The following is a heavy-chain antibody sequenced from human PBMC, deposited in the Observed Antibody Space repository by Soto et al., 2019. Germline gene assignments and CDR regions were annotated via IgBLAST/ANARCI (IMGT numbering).Heavy chain of an antibody. Sequence: PSETLSLTCAVSGGSITSGAYYWTWIRQHPGKGLEWIAYIHYSGRTYYNPSLKSRVTISVDTSNNQFPLKLSSVTAADTAVYYCARYYFDSSGYSNWFDPWGQGTLVTVSS. CDR3: ARYYFDSSGYSNWFDP. D-gene: IGHD3-22*01. CDR2: IHYSGRT. CDR1: GGSITSGAYY. J-gene: IGHJ5*02. V-gene: IGHV4-31*11.